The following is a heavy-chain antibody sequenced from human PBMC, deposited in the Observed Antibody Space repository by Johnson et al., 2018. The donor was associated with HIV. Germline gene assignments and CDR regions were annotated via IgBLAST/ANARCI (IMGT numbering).Heavy chain of an antibody. Sequence: QMQLVESGGGVVQPGRSLRLSCAASGFTFSSYAMHWVRQAPGKGLEWVAFISYDGTNKYYADSVKGRFTISRDNSKSMLYLQMNSLRAEDTAVYYCARERIAAAGLDAFDIWGQGTMVTVSS. CDR2: ISYDGTNK. J-gene: IGHJ3*02. CDR3: ARERIAAAGLDAFDI. D-gene: IGHD6-13*01. V-gene: IGHV3-30*14. CDR1: GFTFSSYA.